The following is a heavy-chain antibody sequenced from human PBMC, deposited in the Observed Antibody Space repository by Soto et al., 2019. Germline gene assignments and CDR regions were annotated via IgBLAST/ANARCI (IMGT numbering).Heavy chain of an antibody. D-gene: IGHD6-19*01. CDR2: IFSNDEK. CDR1: GFALSNARMG. J-gene: IGHJ5*02. V-gene: IGHV2-26*01. Sequence: SVPTLVSPTETLTLTCTVSGFALSNARMGVSWIRQPPGKALEWLAHIFSNDEKSYSTSLKSRLTISKDTSKSQVVLTMTNMDPVDTATYYCARTPYSSGRGWFDPWGQGTLVTVSS. CDR3: ARTPYSSGRGWFDP.